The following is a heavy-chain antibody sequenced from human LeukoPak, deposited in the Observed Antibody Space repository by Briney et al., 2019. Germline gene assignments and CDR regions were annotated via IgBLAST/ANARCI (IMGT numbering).Heavy chain of an antibody. CDR1: GYTFTGYY. V-gene: IGHV1-2*02. J-gene: IGHJ6*03. D-gene: IGHD6-19*01. CDR2: INPNSGGT. CDR3: ARDLYQWLPSTRPRDYYYCMDV. Sequence: GASVKVSCKASGYTFTGYYMHWVRQAPGQGLEWMGWINPNSGGTNYAQKFQGRVTMTRDTSISTAYMELSRLRSDDTAVYYCARDLYQWLPSTRPRDYYYCMDVWGEGTTVTVSS.